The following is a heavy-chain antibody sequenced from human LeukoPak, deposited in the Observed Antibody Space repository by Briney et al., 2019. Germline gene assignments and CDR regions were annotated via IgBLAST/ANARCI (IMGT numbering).Heavy chain of an antibody. CDR1: GFTFSSYA. D-gene: IGHD3-10*01. J-gene: IGHJ4*02. CDR3: AKAPGEAPRGIDY. V-gene: IGHV3-30-3*01. Sequence: GGSLRLSCAASGFTFSSYAMHWVRQAPGKGLEWVAVISYDGSNKYYADSVKGRFTISRDNSKNTLYLQMNSLRAEDTAVYYCAKAPGEAPRGIDYWGQGTLVTVSS. CDR2: ISYDGSNK.